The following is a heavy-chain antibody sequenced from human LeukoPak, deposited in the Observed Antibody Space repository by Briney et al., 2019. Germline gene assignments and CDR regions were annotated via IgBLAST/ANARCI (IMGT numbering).Heavy chain of an antibody. CDR3: AKDSVRYGYYYCVMDV. CDR2: ISDSGGST. Sequence: GGSLRLSCAASGFTFSTYAMSWVRQASGKGLEWVSVISDSGGSTYYADSVKGRFTISRDNSKNTLYLQMNSLRAEDTAIYYCAKDSVRYGYYYCVMDVWGQGTTVTVSS. V-gene: IGHV3-23*01. J-gene: IGHJ6*02. CDR1: GFTFSTYA. D-gene: IGHD3-10*01.